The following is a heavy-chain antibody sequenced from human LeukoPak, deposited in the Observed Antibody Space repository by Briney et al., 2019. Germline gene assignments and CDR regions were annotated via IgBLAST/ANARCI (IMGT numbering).Heavy chain of an antibody. CDR1: GFTFRDYA. CDR2: ISGSGGST. Sequence: GGSLRLSCTGFGFTFRDYAVSWVRQAPGKGLEWVSGISGSGGSTYYADSVKGRFTISRDNSKNTLYLQMNSLRAEDTAVYYCAKADIVVVPAAPLGYWGQGTLVTVSS. CDR3: AKADIVVVPAAPLGY. D-gene: IGHD2-2*01. V-gene: IGHV3-23*01. J-gene: IGHJ4*02.